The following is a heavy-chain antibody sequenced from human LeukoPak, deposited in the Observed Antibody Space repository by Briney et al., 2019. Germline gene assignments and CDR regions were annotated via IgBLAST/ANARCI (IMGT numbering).Heavy chain of an antibody. CDR3: VYVDTVMATGGY. V-gene: IGHV3-53*04. D-gene: IGHD5-18*01. Sequence: GGSLRLSCAASGFTVSNNYMNWVRQAPGKGLEWVSVIYSSGSTYYADSVKGRFTTSRHNSKNTLYLQMNSLRPEDTAVYYCVYVDTVMATGGYWGQGTLVTVSS. CDR1: GFTVSNNY. CDR2: IYSSGST. J-gene: IGHJ4*02.